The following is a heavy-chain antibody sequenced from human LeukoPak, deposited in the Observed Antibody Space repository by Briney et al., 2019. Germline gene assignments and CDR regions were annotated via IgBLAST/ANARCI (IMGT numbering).Heavy chain of an antibody. CDR2: IYYSGST. CDR3: ARHVRSVVPAAIES. CDR1: GGSLSSYY. J-gene: IGHJ5*02. Sequence: SETLSLTCTVSGGSLSSYYWSWIRQPPGKGLEGIGYIYYSGSTNYNPSLKSRVTISVDTSKNQFSLKLSSVTAADTAVYYCARHVRSVVPAAIESWGQGTLVTVSS. V-gene: IGHV4-59*08. D-gene: IGHD2-2*02.